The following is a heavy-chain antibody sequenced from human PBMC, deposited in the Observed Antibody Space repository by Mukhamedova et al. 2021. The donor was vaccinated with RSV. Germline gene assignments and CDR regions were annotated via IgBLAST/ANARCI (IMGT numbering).Heavy chain of an antibody. CDR2: IPSSGI. D-gene: IGHD4-17*01. CDR3: AGDYGDYQN. J-gene: IGHJ1*01. V-gene: IGHV3-69-1*01. Sequence: SIPSSGINAEYMGGRFTISRDNAKNSLYLQMNSLRAEDTAVYYCAGDYGDYQNWGQGTLVTVSS.